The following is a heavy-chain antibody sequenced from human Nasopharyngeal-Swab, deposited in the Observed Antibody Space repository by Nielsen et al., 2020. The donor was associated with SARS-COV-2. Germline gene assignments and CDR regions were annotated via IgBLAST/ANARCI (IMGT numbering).Heavy chain of an antibody. CDR1: GYTFTSYD. J-gene: IGHJ4*02. V-gene: IGHV1-8*01. Sequence: ASVKVSCKASGYTFTSYDINWVRQATGQGLEWMGWMNPNSGNTGYAQKFQGRVTMTRDTSTSTVYMELSSLRSEDTAVYYCARDRIAAAGPYYFDYWGQGTLVTVSS. CDR3: ARDRIAAAGPYYFDY. D-gene: IGHD6-13*01. CDR2: MNPNSGNT.